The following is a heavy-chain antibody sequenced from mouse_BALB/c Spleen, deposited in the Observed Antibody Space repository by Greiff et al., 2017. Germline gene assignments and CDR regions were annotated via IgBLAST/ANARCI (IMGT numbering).Heavy chain of an antibody. CDR1: GFTFSSYG. CDR3: ARAYYRYFDY. Sequence: DVQLVESGGGLVQPGGSLKLSCAASGFTFSSYGMSWVRQTPDKRLELVATINSNGGSTYYPDSVKGRFTISRDNAKNTLYLQMSSLKSEDTAMYYCARAYYRYFDYWGQGTTLTVSS. V-gene: IGHV5-6-3*01. CDR2: INSNGGST. D-gene: IGHD2-14*01. J-gene: IGHJ2*01.